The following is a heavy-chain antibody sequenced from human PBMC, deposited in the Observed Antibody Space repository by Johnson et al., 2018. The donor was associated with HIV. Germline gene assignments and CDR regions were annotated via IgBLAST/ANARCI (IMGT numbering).Heavy chain of an antibody. CDR1: GFTFSSYG. D-gene: IGHD6-19*01. Sequence: QVQLVESGGGVVQPGRSLRLSCAASGFTFSSYGMHWVRQAPGKGLEWVAVIWYDGSNEYYADSVKGRFTISRDNSKNTLYLQMNSLRVADTAIYYCARGGSTAGFDIWGQGTMVTVSS. CDR3: ARGGSTAGFDI. CDR2: IWYDGSNE. V-gene: IGHV3-33*08. J-gene: IGHJ3*02.